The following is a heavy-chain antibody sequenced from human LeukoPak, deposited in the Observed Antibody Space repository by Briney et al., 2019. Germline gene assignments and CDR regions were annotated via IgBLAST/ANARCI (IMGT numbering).Heavy chain of an antibody. V-gene: IGHV4-34*01. D-gene: IGHD3-9*01. Sequence: SETLSLTCAVYGGSFSAYYLSWIRRPPGKGLEWVGEINHSGSTNYNPSLKSRVTISVDTSKNQFSLKLSSVTAADTAVYYCARLRSFGGPTSSYYYYYMDVWGTGTTVTVSS. CDR2: INHSGST. CDR3: ARLRSFGGPTSSYYYYYMDV. J-gene: IGHJ6*03. CDR1: GGSFSAYY.